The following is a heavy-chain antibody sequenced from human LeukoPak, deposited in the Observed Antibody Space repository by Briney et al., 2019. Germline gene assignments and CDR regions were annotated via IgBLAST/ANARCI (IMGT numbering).Heavy chain of an antibody. J-gene: IGHJ4*02. CDR3: AKQAFGDYLYYFDH. CDR1: GFTFNTYG. D-gene: IGHD4-17*01. Sequence: GTLRLSRAASGFTFNTYGMSWVRQAPGKGLEWVSGISGSGGATYYADSVKGRFTISRDNSKNTLYLQMSGLRVEDTAVYYCAKQAFGDYLYYFDHWGQGTLVTVSS. CDR2: ISGSGGAT. V-gene: IGHV3-23*01.